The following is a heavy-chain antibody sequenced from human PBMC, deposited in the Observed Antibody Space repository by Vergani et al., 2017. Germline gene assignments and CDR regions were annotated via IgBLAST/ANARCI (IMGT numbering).Heavy chain of an antibody. D-gene: IGHD5-18*01. J-gene: IGHJ6*02. V-gene: IGHV4-34*02. CDR1: GESFSSFY. Sequence: QVQLQQWGAGVVKPSGTLSLTCAVFGESFSSFYWSWIRQPPGKGLEWIGYIYYRGSTYYNPSLKSRVNISVDTSKNQFSLKLSSVTAADTAVYYCATVDTAMVSYYYYGMDVWGQGTTVTVSS. CDR2: IYYRGST. CDR3: ATVDTAMVSYYYYGMDV.